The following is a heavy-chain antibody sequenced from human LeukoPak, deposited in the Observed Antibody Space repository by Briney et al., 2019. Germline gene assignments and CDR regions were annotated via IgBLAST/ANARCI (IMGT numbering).Heavy chain of an antibody. V-gene: IGHV3-7*01. CDR2: IKEDRSEK. J-gene: IGHJ3*02. CDR3: AREVGGSAFDI. D-gene: IGHD3-16*01. Sequence: GGSLRLSCAASGFTLSTYWMNWVRQAPGKGLEWVAKIKEDRSEKYYVHSVKGRFTISRDNAKNSLYLQMNSLRAEDTAVYYCAREVGGSAFDIWGQGTMVTVSS. CDR1: GFTLSTYW.